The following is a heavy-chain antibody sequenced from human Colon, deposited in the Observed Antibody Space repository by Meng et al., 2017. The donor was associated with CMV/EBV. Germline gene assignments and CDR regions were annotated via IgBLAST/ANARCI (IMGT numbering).Heavy chain of an antibody. J-gene: IGHJ4*02. V-gene: IGHV4-34*01. Sequence: QAQLQQWGAGLLKPSETLSLTCALYGGSFSPYYWSGIRQSPGKGLEWIAEIDHTGSTNYNPSLKSRVTISIDTSNSHFSLNLTSATAADTAVYYCARGGGTPIRGVLPFDFWGQGTLVTRLL. CDR1: GGSFSPYY. D-gene: IGHD3-10*01. CDR2: IDHTGST. CDR3: ARGGGTPIRGVLPFDF.